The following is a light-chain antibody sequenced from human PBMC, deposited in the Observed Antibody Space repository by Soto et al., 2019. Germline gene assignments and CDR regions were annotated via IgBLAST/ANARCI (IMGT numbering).Light chain of an antibody. CDR1: QSVSSSY. J-gene: IGKJ1*01. CDR2: GAS. CDR3: QQYGSSPPWT. Sequence: EIELTQSPGTLSLSPGERPTISCRASQSVSSSYLAWYQQKPGQAPRLLIYGASSRATGIPDRFSGSGSGTDFTLTISRLEPEDFAVYYCQQYGSSPPWTFGQGTKVDIK. V-gene: IGKV3-20*01.